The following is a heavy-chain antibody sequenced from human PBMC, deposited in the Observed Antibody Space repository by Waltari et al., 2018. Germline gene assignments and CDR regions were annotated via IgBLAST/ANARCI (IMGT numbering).Heavy chain of an antibody. V-gene: IGHV4-39*01. CDR1: GGSISSSSYY. CDR3: ARLPRGTRFGFPAPFDY. Sequence: TVSGGSISSSSYYWGWIRQPPGKGLEWIGSIYHSGSTYYNPSLKSRVTISVDTSKNQFSLKLSSVTAADTAVYYCARLPRGTRFGFPAPFDYWGQGTLVTVSS. J-gene: IGHJ4*02. D-gene: IGHD3-10*01. CDR2: IYHSGST.